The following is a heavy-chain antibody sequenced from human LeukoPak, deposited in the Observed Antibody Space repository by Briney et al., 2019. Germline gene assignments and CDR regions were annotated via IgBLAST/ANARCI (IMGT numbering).Heavy chain of an antibody. Sequence: PSETLSLTCTVSGGSISSYYWSWIRQPPGKGLEWIGYIYYSGSTNCNPSLKSRVTISVDTSKNQFSLKLSSVTAADTAVYYCAREGVVRGVIKLWGQGTLVTVSS. J-gene: IGHJ4*02. CDR3: AREGVVRGVIKL. D-gene: IGHD3-10*01. CDR1: GGSISSYY. CDR2: IYYSGST. V-gene: IGHV4-59*01.